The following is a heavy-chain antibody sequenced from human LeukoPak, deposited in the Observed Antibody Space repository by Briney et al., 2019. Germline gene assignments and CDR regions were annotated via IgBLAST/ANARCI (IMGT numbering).Heavy chain of an antibody. CDR2: SSSKANSYAT. J-gene: IGHJ1*01. V-gene: IGHV3-73*01. CDR1: GFTFSGSA. Sequence: GGSLKLSCAASGFTFSGSAMHWFRQASGKGLEGVGRSSSKANSYATAYAASVKGRFTISRDDSKNTAYLQMKRLSIEVRDVYYCTKVGIIGDYGGQGNLDTVSS. CDR3: TKVGIIGDY. D-gene: IGHD2-21*01.